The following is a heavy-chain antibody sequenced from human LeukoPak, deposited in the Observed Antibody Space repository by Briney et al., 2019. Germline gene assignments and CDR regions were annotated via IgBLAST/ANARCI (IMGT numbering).Heavy chain of an antibody. D-gene: IGHD3-10*01. CDR2: ISSSGSTI. J-gene: IGHJ5*02. Sequence: PGGSLRLSCAASGFTFSDYYMSWIRQPPGKGLEWVSYISSSGSTIYYAHPVKRRFTNSRGKPKNSLYLQMNSLRAEDTAVYYCARLLWFRELIDWFDPWGQGTLVTVSS. V-gene: IGHV3-11*01. CDR3: ARLLWFRELIDWFDP. CDR1: GFTFSDYY.